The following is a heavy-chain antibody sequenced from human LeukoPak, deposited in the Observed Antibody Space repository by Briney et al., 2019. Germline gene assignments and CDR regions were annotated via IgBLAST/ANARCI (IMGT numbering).Heavy chain of an antibody. CDR2: IGSGGGPI. CDR1: GFTFSSYW. D-gene: IGHD6-13*01. V-gene: IGHV3-48*04. CDR3: ARALRDSSWYYEY. Sequence: GGSLRLSCAASGFTFSSYWMSWVRQAPGKGLEWVSYIGSGGGPIYYADSVKGRFTISRDNAKSSLYLQMNSLRAEDTALYYCARALRDSSWYYEYWGQGTLVTVSS. J-gene: IGHJ4*02.